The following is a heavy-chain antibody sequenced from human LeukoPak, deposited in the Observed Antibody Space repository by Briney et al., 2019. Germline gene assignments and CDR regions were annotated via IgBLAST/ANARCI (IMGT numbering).Heavy chain of an antibody. CDR1: GGTFSSYS. CDR2: ISSSSSYI. CDR3: ARATYPPSWFDP. V-gene: IGHV3-21*01. Sequence: SCKASGGTFSSYSMNWVRQAPGKGLEWVASISSSSSYIYYADSVKGRFTISRDNAKNSLYLQMNSLRAEDTAVYYCARATYPPSWFDPWGQGTLVTVSS. J-gene: IGHJ5*02.